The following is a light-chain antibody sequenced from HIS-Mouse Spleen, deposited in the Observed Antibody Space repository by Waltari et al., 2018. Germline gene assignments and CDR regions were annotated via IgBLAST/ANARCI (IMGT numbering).Light chain of an antibody. Sequence: QSALTQPASVSGSPGQSITISCTGTSSYVGSYNLVSWYQQHAGKAPKLMIDEGSKRPSGVSNRFSGSKSGNTASLTISGLQAEDEADYYCCSYAGSSTSWVFGGGTKLTVL. J-gene: IGLJ3*02. CDR3: CSYAGSSTSWV. CDR1: SSYVGSYNL. V-gene: IGLV2-23*01. CDR2: EGS.